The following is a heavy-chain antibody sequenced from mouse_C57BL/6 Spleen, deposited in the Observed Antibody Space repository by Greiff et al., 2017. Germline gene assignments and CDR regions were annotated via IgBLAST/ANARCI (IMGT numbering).Heavy chain of an antibody. D-gene: IGHD1-1*01. CDR1: GFTFSSYG. Sequence: EVQGVESGGDLVKPGGSLKLSCAASGFTFSSYGMSWVRQTPDKRLEWVATISSGGSYTYYPDSVKGRFTISRDNAKNTLYLQMSSLKSEDTAMYYCARAYYGSSYDWYFDVWGTGTTVTVSS. CDR2: ISSGGSYT. J-gene: IGHJ1*03. V-gene: IGHV5-6*01. CDR3: ARAYYGSSYDWYFDV.